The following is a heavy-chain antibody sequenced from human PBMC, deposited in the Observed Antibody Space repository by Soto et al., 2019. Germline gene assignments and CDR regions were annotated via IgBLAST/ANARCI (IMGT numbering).Heavy chain of an antibody. D-gene: IGHD3-9*01. V-gene: IGHV4-59*01. CDR2: IYYSGST. CDR3: ARNSYDILTGSFPNWFDP. CDR1: GGSISSYY. J-gene: IGHJ5*02. Sequence: PSETLSLTCTVSGGSISSYYWSWIRQPPGKGLEWIGYIYYSGSTNYNPSLKSRVTISVDTSKNQFSLKLSSVTAADTAVYYCARNSYDILTGSFPNWFDPWGQGTLVTVSS.